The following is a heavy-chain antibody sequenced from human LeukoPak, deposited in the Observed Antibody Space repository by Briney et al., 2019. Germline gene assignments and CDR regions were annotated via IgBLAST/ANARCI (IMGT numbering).Heavy chain of an antibody. CDR1: GGSISTGDYY. CDR3: ARLGGEGSWPFDY. J-gene: IGHJ4*02. D-gene: IGHD6-13*01. V-gene: IGHV4-61*08. Sequence: PSETLSLTCTVSGGSISTGDYYWSWVRQPPGKGLEWIGYIYYSGSTNYNPSLKSRVTISVDTSKNQFSLKLSSVTAADTAVYYCARLGGEGSWPFDYWGQGTLVTVSS. CDR2: IYYSGST.